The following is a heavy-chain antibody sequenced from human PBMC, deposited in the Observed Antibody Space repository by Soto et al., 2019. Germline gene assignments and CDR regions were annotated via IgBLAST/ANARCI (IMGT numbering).Heavy chain of an antibody. J-gene: IGHJ3*02. CDR2: ISSSSSII. Sequence: GGSLRLSCAASGFTFSSYRMNWVRQAPGKGLEWVSYISSSSSIIYYANSVKGRFTISRDNAKDSLYLQMNSLRAEDTAVYYCARDLPAARGYAFDIWGQGTMVTVSS. D-gene: IGHD2-2*01. CDR3: ARDLPAARGYAFDI. CDR1: GFTFSSYR. V-gene: IGHV3-48*01.